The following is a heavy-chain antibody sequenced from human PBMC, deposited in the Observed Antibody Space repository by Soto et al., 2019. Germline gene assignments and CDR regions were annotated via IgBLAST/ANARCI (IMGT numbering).Heavy chain of an antibody. Sequence: PGGSLRLSCAASGFTFNAYWMYWVRQVPGKGLVWVSRINNEGSSTSYADSVKGRFTISRDNAKNTLYLQMNSLRAEDRAVYFCARGPYAYDSSGYYDHWGQGTLVTVSS. V-gene: IGHV3-74*01. CDR1: GFTFNAYW. J-gene: IGHJ4*02. CDR2: INNEGSST. D-gene: IGHD3-22*01. CDR3: ARGPYAYDSSGYYDH.